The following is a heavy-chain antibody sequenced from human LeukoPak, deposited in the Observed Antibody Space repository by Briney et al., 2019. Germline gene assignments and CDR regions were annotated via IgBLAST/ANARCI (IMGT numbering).Heavy chain of an antibody. Sequence: PSETLSLTCAVYGGSFSGYYWSWIRQPPGKGLEWIGEINHSGSTNYNPSLKSRVTISVDTSKNQFSLKLSSVTAADTAVYYCARDLNVVAANSSSWFDAFDIWGQGTMVTVSS. V-gene: IGHV4-34*01. J-gene: IGHJ3*02. CDR1: GGSFSGYY. CDR2: INHSGST. CDR3: ARDLNVVAANSSSWFDAFDI. D-gene: IGHD6-13*01.